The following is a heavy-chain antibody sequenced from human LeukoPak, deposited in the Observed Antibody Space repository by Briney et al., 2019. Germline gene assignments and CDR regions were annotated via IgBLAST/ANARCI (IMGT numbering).Heavy chain of an antibody. J-gene: IGHJ2*01. V-gene: IGHV3-74*01. CDR2: INTDGSTT. CDR3: ARVNTGNWYFDL. Sequence: PGGSLRLSYAASGFTFSRYWMHWVRQAPGKGLVWVSRINTDGSTTSYADSVRGRFTISRDNAENTVYLQMNSLGAEDTALYFCARVNTGNWYFDLWGRGTLVTVSS. CDR1: GFTFSRYW. D-gene: IGHD3-10*01.